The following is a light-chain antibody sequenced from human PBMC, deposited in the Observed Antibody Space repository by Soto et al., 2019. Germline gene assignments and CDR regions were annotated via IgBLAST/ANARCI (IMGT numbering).Light chain of an antibody. CDR1: NSDVGTYNS. J-gene: IGLJ3*02. CDR2: EGS. CDR3: CSYAGPSSWV. Sequence: QSVLTQPASVSGSPEQSITISCTGTNSDVGTYNSVSWYQQQPGRAPKVMIYEGSRRPSGVSNRFSGSKSGNTASLTISGLQAEDEAEYYCCSYAGPSSWVFGGGTKLTVL. V-gene: IGLV2-23*01.